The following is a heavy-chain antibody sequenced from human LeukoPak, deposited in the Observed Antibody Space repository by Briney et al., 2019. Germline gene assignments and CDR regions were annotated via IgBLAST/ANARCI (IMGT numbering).Heavy chain of an antibody. D-gene: IGHD2-8*01. CDR1: GFTFGSYW. V-gene: IGHV3-74*01. CDR2: VNSDGSST. CDR3: ARVQGHPPNGLDI. J-gene: IGHJ3*02. Sequence: PGGSLRLSCAASGFTFGSYWMHWVRQAPGKGLVWVSRVNSDGSSTSYADAVKGRFTISRDNAKNTAYLQMNSLRAEDTAVYYCARVQGHPPNGLDIWGQGTMVTVSS.